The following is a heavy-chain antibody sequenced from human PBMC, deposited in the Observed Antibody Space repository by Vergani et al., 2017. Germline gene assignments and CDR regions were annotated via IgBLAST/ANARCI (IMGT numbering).Heavy chain of an antibody. Sequence: QVQLVQSGAEVKKPGASVKVSCKASGYTFTSYGISWVRQAPGQVLEWMGWISAYNGNTNYAQKLQGRVTMTTDTSTSAAYMELRSLRSDDTSVYYCARLVSGGVIVELPDYWGQGTLVTVSS. J-gene: IGHJ4*02. CDR2: ISAYNGNT. CDR3: ARLVSGGVIVELPDY. V-gene: IGHV1-18*01. D-gene: IGHD3-16*02. CDR1: GYTFTSYG.